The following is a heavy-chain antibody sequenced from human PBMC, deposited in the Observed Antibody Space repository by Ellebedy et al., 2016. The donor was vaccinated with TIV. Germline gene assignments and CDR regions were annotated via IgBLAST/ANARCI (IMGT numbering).Heavy chain of an antibody. CDR3: AALGQWLVDTGDY. CDR1: GVSFNNYY. CDR2: FNLRGTT. J-gene: IGHJ4*02. D-gene: IGHD6-19*01. V-gene: IGHV4-34*01. Sequence: SQTLSLTCAVYGVSFNNYYWSWIRQFPGKGLEWIGEFNLRGTTNYNPSLKSRVTISVDTSKNWFSLKLNSVTAADTAVYYCAALGQWLVDTGDYWGQGNLVIVSS.